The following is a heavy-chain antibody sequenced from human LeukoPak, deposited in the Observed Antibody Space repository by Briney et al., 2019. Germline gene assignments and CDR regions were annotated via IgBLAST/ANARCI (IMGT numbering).Heavy chain of an antibody. Sequence: PSETLSLTCTVSGVSVSSSSYYWSWIRQPPGEGLEWIGYIYYSGSTNYNPSLRSRVTISVDTSKNQFSLMLNSVTAADTAVYYCARGWPHDYDILTGPRDYFDYWGQGTLVTVSS. V-gene: IGHV4-61*01. CDR3: ARGWPHDYDILTGPRDYFDY. D-gene: IGHD3-9*01. CDR1: GVSVSSSSYY. J-gene: IGHJ4*02. CDR2: IYYSGST.